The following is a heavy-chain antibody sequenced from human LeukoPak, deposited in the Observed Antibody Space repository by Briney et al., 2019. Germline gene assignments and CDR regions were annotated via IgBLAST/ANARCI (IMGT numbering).Heavy chain of an antibody. CDR3: ARPFFVAPSGYSGAFDI. D-gene: IGHD3-22*01. J-gene: IGHJ3*02. CDR1: GYTFTSYY. V-gene: IGHV1-46*01. CDR2: INPSGGST. Sequence: ASVKVSCKASGYTFTSYYMHWVRQAPGQGLEWMGIINPSGGSTSYAQKFQGRVTMTRDTSTSTVYMELSSLRSEDTAVYYCARPFFVAPSGYSGAFDIWGQGTMVTVSS.